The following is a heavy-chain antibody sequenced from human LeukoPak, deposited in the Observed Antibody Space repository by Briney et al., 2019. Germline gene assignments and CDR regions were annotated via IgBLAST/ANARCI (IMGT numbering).Heavy chain of an antibody. V-gene: IGHV4-59*01. CDR2: IYYSGST. Sequence: KTSETLSLTCTVSGGSISSYYWSWIRQPPGKGLEWIGYIYYSGSTNYNPSLKSRVTISVDTSKNQFSLKLSSVTAADTAVYYCARVDQPYYDILTGSGAFDIWGQGTMVTVSS. CDR1: GGSISSYY. CDR3: ARVDQPYYDILTGSGAFDI. D-gene: IGHD3-9*01. J-gene: IGHJ3*02.